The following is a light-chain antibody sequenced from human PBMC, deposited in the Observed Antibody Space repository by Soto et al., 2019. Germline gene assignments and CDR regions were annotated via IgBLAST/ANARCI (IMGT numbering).Light chain of an antibody. CDR1: QSVSSRY. J-gene: IGKJ5*01. Sequence: EIVLTQSPGTLSLSPGERATLSCRASQSVSSRYLAWYQQKPGQAPSLLIYGASSRATGIPDRFSGGGSGTDFTLTISRLEPEDFAVYYCQQRNIWPPVTFGQGTRLEIK. CDR2: GAS. CDR3: QQRNIWPPVT. V-gene: IGKV3D-20*02.